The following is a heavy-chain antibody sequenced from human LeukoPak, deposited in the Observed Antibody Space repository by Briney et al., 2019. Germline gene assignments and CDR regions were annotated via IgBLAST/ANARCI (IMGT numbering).Heavy chain of an antibody. CDR2: ISWDGGST. V-gene: IGHV3-43*01. D-gene: IGHD2-2*01. CDR3: AKDMPGYCSSTSCSDP. Sequence: PGGSLRLSCAASGFTFDDYTMHWVRQAPGKGLEWVSLISWDGGSTYYADSVKGRFTTSRDNSKNSLYLQMNSLRTEDTALYYCAKDMPGYCSSTSCSDPWGQGTLVTVSS. CDR1: GFTFDDYT. J-gene: IGHJ5*02.